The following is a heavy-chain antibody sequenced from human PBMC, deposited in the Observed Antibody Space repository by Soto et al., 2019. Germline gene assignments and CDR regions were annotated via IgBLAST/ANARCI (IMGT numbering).Heavy chain of an antibody. V-gene: IGHV4-34*01. CDR3: ALEPLGATFVDY. CDR2: INHSGST. CDR1: GGSFSGYY. D-gene: IGHD1-26*01. Sequence: TSETLSLTCAVYGGSFSGYYWSWIRQPPGKGLEWIGEINHSGSTNYNPSLKSRVTISVDTSKNQFSLKLSSVTAADTAVYYCALEPLGATFVDYWGQGTLVTVSS. J-gene: IGHJ4*02.